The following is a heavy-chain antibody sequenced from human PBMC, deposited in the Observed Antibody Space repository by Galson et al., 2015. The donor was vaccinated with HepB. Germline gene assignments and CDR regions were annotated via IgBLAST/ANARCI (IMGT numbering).Heavy chain of an antibody. V-gene: IGHV3-23*01. Sequence: SLRLSCAASGFTFRSNAMSWVRQAPGKGLEWVSTISGSGDSTYYADSVKGRFTISRDNSKNTLYLQMNSLRAEDTAIYYCATPLAYGTQWYSPAWGSWGQGTLVSVSS. D-gene: IGHD1-26*01. CDR1: GFTFRSNA. J-gene: IGHJ4*02. CDR3: ATPLAYGTQWYSPAWGS. CDR2: ISGSGDST.